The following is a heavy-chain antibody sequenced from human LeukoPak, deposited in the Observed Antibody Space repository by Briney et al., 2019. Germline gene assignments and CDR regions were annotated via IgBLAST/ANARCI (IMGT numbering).Heavy chain of an antibody. Sequence: PGGSLRLSCAASGSTFSSYSMNWVRQAPGRGLEWVSYISSSSSTIYYADSVKGRFTISRDNAKNSLYLQMNSLRAEDTAVYYCASKIFSVAEIYWGQGTLVTVSS. D-gene: IGHD6-19*01. CDR3: ASKIFSVAEIY. J-gene: IGHJ4*02. CDR1: GSTFSSYS. CDR2: ISSSSSTI. V-gene: IGHV3-48*04.